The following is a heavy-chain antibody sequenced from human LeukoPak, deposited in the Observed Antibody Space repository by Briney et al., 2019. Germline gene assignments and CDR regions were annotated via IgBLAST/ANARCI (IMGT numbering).Heavy chain of an antibody. D-gene: IGHD3-10*01. CDR3: ASFMVRGVISPFDY. J-gene: IGHJ4*02. V-gene: IGHV3-48*04. CDR2: ISSSSSTI. Sequence: GGSLRLSCAASGFTFSSYSMNWVRQAPGKGLEWVSYISSSSSTIYYADSVKGRFTISRDNAKNSLYLQMNSLRAEDTAVYYCASFMVRGVISPFDYWGQGTLVTVSS. CDR1: GFTFSSYS.